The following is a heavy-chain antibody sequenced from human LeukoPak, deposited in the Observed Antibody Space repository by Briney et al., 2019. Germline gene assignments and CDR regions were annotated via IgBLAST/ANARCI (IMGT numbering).Heavy chain of an antibody. CDR1: GNYW. V-gene: IGHV3-30-3*01. CDR2: ISHDGNNK. J-gene: IGHJ4*02. D-gene: IGHD2/OR15-2a*01. CDR3: ARDGPFHDY. Sequence: GGSLRLSCAASGNYWMHWVRQAPGKGLEWVAVISHDGNNKFYADSVKGRFTISRDNSKNTLYLQMNSLRIEDTAVYYCARDGPFHDYWGQGTLVTVSS.